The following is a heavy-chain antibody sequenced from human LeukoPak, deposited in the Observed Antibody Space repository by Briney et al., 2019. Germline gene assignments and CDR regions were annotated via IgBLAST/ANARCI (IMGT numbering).Heavy chain of an antibody. CDR3: AADLSNPRMGASYLDS. D-gene: IGHD3-16*01. V-gene: IGHV1-58*01. CDR2: IIVGSGAT. Sequence: SVTVSCTASGFTSTNFAVQWVRQARGQRLEWIGWIIVGSGATKCAQDFQERVTITRDLSTSTLYMELRSLTSEDTAVYYCAADLSNPRMGASYLDSWGQGTLVTVSS. J-gene: IGHJ4*02. CDR1: GFTSTNFA.